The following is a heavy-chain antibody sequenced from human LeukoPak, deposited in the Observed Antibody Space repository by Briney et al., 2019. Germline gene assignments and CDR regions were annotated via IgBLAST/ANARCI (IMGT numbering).Heavy chain of an antibody. CDR2: ISGSGGST. CDR3: AKDRDTAMAPLLLDY. V-gene: IGHV3-23*01. Sequence: TGGSLRLSCAASGFTFSSYAMSWVRQAPGKGLEWVSAISGSGGSTYYADSVKGRFTISRDNSKNTLYLQMNSLRAEDTAVYYCAKDRDTAMAPLLLDYWGQGTLVTVSS. J-gene: IGHJ4*02. D-gene: IGHD5-18*01. CDR1: GFTFSSYA.